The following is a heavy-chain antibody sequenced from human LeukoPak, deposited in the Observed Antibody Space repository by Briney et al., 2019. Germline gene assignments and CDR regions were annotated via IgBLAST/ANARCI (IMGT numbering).Heavy chain of an antibody. V-gene: IGHV1-2*02. Sequence: ASVKVSCKASGCTFTEHYMHWVRQAPGQGLEWMGEIHSNSGGTRYAQRFQGRVTMTRDTSISTVYMELSSLTSDDSAVYYCARDPPSDSSVSFDYWGQGSLVTVSS. CDR2: IHSNSGGT. CDR1: GCTFTEHY. CDR3: ARDPPSDSSVSFDY. J-gene: IGHJ4*02. D-gene: IGHD2-21*02.